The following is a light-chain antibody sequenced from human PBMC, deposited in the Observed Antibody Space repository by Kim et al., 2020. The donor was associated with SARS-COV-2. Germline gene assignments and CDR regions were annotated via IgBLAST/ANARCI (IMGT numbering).Light chain of an antibody. V-gene: IGKV1-6*01. CDR2: AAS. CDR1: QGIKNN. J-gene: IGKJ1*01. Sequence: ESIGDRVTITCRASQGIKNNLGWFQQKPGKAPKVLIYAASSLHSGVPSRFSGSGSGTDFTLTISSLQPEDFATYYCLQYNSYPWPFGQGTKVDIK. CDR3: LQYNSYPWP.